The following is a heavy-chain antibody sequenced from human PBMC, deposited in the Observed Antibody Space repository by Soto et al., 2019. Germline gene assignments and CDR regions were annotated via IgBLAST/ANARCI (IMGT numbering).Heavy chain of an antibody. V-gene: IGHV3-23*01. J-gene: IGHJ4*02. CDR1: GFTFNNYA. CDR2: ISGSGDNT. CDR3: AKAEDHSYFYY. Sequence: HPGGSLRLSCAASGFTFNNYAMNWVRQAPGKGLEWVSAISGSGDNTYYAESVKGRFTISRDNSKNTLYLQMNSLRAEDTAVYYCAKAEDHSYFYYWGQGTLVTVPQ.